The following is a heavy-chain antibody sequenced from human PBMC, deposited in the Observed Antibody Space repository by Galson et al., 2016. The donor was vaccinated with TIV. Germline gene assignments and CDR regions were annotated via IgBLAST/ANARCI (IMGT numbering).Heavy chain of an antibody. CDR3: ARDGTNWNYYYYYMDV. V-gene: IGHV1-2*02. D-gene: IGHD1-20*01. CDR1: GYTFTGYY. J-gene: IGHJ6*03. Sequence: SVKVSCKASGYTFTGYYMHWVRHAPGQGLEWMGWINPNSGGTNYAQKFQGRVAMTRATSISPAYMELSSLRSDDTAVYYCARDGTNWNYYYYYMDVWGKGTTVTVSS. CDR2: INPNSGGT.